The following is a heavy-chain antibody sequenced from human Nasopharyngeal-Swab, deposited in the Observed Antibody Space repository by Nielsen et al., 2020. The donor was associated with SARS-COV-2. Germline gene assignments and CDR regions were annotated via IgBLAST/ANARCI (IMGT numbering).Heavy chain of an antibody. V-gene: IGHV7-4-1*02. CDR2: INTNTGNP. Sequence: WVGQALGQGLEWMGWINTNTGNPTYAQGFTGRFVFSLDTSVSTAYLQISSLKAEDTAVYYCARETIVQDFDYWGQGTLVTVSS. CDR3: ARETIVQDFDY. D-gene: IGHD2/OR15-2a*01. J-gene: IGHJ4*02.